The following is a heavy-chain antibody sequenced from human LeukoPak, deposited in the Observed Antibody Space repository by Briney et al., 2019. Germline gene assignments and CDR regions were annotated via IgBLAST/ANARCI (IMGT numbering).Heavy chain of an antibody. D-gene: IGHD6-19*01. J-gene: IGHJ4*02. CDR1: GFTFSSYG. CDR3: AKDLKQWLVPFDY. Sequence: GGSLRLFCAASGFTFSSYGMHWVRQAPGKGLEWVAFIRYDGSNKYYADSVKGRFTISRDNSKNTLYLQMNSLRAEDTAVYYCAKDLKQWLVPFDYWGQGTLVTVSS. CDR2: IRYDGSNK. V-gene: IGHV3-30*02.